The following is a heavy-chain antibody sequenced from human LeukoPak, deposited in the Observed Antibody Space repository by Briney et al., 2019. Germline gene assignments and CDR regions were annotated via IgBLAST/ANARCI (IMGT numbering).Heavy chain of an antibody. CDR2: ISSSGSTI. CDR3: ARTDPDRSSTSCYSFDI. J-gene: IGHJ3*02. D-gene: IGHD2-2*01. V-gene: IGHV3-11*01. Sequence: GGSLRLSCAASGFTFSDYYMSWIRQAPGKGLEWVSYISSSGSTIYYADSVKGRFTISRDNAKNSLYLQMNSLRAEDTAVYYCARTDPDRSSTSCYSFDIWGQGTMVTVSS. CDR1: GFTFSDYY.